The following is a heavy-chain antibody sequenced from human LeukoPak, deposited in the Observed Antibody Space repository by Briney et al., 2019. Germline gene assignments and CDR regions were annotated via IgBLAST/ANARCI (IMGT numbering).Heavy chain of an antibody. CDR2: FDVIDGET. V-gene: IGHV1-24*01. CDR3: AAGRPYSLLDY. D-gene: IGHD5-18*01. J-gene: IGHJ4*02. CDR1: GSSLTELS. Sequence: ASVKVSCTVSGSSLTELSLYWVQQAPGKGLEWMGGFDVIDGETFYAQKFQGRVTMTEDSSADTAYMELRSLTSDDTALYYCAAGRPYSLLDYWGQGTLVTVSS.